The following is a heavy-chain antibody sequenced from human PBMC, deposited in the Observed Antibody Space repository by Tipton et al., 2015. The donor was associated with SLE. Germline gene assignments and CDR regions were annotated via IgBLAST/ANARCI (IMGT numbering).Heavy chain of an antibody. CDR1: GGSIRSDDHY. V-gene: IGHV4-31*03. CDR2: ISNSGTT. CDR3: ARGGVGGYDYFDY. D-gene: IGHD5-12*01. Sequence: TLSLTCTVSGGSIRSDDHYWTWIRQRPGKGLEWIGHISNSGTTNINPSLQSRVTMSVDTSKNHFSLKLNSVTAADTAVYFCARGGVGGYDYFDYWGQGTPVTVPS. J-gene: IGHJ4*02.